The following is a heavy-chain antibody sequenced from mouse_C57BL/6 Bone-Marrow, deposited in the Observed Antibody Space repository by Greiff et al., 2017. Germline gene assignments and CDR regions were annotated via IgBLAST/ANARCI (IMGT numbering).Heavy chain of an antibody. J-gene: IGHJ2*01. CDR2: IDPETGGP. D-gene: IGHD2-2*01. Sequence: QVQLKQSGAELVRPGASVTLSCKASGYTFTDYEMHWVKQTPVHGLEWIGAIDPETGGPAYNQKFKGKAILTADKSSSTAYMELRSLTSEDSAVYYCTRGENGYDDYWGQGTTLTVSS. V-gene: IGHV1-15*01. CDR1: GYTFTDYE. CDR3: TRGENGYDDY.